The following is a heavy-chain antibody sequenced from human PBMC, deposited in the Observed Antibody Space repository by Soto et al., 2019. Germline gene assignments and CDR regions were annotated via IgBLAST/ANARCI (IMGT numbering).Heavy chain of an antibody. CDR2: ISYDGSNK. Sequence: GGSLRLSCAASGFTFSSYGMHWVRQAPGKGLEWVAVISYDGSNKYYADSVKGRFTISRDNSKNTLYLQMNSLRAEDTAAYYCAKDGVDLGYCSGGSCPNWFDPWGQGTLVTVSS. V-gene: IGHV3-30*18. CDR1: GFTFSSYG. D-gene: IGHD2-15*01. CDR3: AKDGVDLGYCSGGSCPNWFDP. J-gene: IGHJ5*02.